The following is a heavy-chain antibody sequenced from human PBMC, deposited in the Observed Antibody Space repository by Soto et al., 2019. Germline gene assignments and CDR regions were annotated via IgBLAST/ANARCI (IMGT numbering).Heavy chain of an antibody. CDR1: GGTFSSYT. J-gene: IGHJ6*03. CDR3: ARGEGPNDYSNYGVYYYYYMDV. D-gene: IGHD4-4*01. Sequence: ASVKVSCKASGGTFSSYTISWVRQAPGQGLEWMGRIIPILGIANYAQKFQGRVTITADKSTSTAYMELSSLRSEDTAVYYCARGEGPNDYSNYGVYYYYYMDVWGKGTTVTVSS. CDR2: IIPILGIA. V-gene: IGHV1-69*02.